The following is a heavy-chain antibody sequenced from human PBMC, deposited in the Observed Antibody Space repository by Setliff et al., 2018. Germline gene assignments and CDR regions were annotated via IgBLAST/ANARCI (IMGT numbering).Heavy chain of an antibody. J-gene: IGHJ6*03. CDR1: RYTFNDYY. Sequence: ASVKVSCKAFRYTFNDYYIHWVRQTPGQGLEWMGRINPSSGGTDDAQNFLGRVTMTRDTAISTAYMELSRLTSDDTAVYYCARAEYTSSSLYYYMDVWCKGTTVTVSS. D-gene: IGHD6-6*01. V-gene: IGHV1-2*06. CDR2: INPSSGGT. CDR3: ARAEYTSSSLYYYMDV.